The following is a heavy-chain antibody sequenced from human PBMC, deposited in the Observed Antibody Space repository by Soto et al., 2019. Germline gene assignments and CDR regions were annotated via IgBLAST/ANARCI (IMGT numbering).Heavy chain of an antibody. D-gene: IGHD4-17*01. CDR3: ARHGFYGDYASNYFDP. V-gene: IGHV5-51*01. Sequence: PGESLKISCXGFGYNFATYWIAWVRQMPGKGLEYMGIIYPGDSDSRYSPSFQGQVTFSADKSISTAYMQWSSLKASDTAMYYCARHGFYGDYASNYFDPWGQGTLVTVSS. CDR2: IYPGDSDS. J-gene: IGHJ5*02. CDR1: GYNFATYW.